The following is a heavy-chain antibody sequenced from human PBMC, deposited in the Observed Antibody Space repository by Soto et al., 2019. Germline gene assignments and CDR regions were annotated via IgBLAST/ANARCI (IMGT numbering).Heavy chain of an antibody. CDR3: ASQDYYGSGSDAFDI. J-gene: IGHJ3*02. D-gene: IGHD3-10*01. CDR1: GFTFSSYG. Sequence: HPGGSLRLSCAASGFTFSSYGMHWVRQAPGKGLEWVAVIWYDGSNKYYADSVKGRFTISRDNSKNTLYLQMNSLRAEDTAVYYCASQDYYGSGSDAFDIWGQGTMVTVSS. V-gene: IGHV3-33*01. CDR2: IWYDGSNK.